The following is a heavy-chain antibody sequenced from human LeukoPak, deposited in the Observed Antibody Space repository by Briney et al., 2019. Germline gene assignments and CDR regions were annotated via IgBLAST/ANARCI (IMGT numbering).Heavy chain of an antibody. CDR2: IYYSGST. CDR3: ARAAHYGSGRFPIDY. V-gene: IGHV4-39*07. CDR1: GGSISSSSYY. Sequence: SETLSLTCTVSGGSISSSSYYWGWIRQPPGKGLEWIGSIYYSGSTNYNPSLKSRVTISVDTSKNQFSLKLSSVTAADTAVYYCARAAHYGSGRFPIDYWGQGTLVTVSS. D-gene: IGHD3-10*01. J-gene: IGHJ4*02.